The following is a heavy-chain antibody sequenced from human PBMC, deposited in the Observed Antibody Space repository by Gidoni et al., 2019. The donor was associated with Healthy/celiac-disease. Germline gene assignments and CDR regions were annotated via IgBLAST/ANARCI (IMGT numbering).Heavy chain of an antibody. Sequence: QVQLVESGGGVVQPWRSLRLSCAASGFTFSSYGMHWVRQAPGKGLEWVEVISYDGSNKYYADSVKGRFTISRDNSKNTLYLQMNSRRAEDTAVYYCASDSLATYYFDYWGQGTLVTVSS. CDR1: GFTFSSYG. V-gene: IGHV3-30*03. CDR2: ISYDGSNK. J-gene: IGHJ4*02. D-gene: IGHD6-13*01. CDR3: ASDSLATYYFDY.